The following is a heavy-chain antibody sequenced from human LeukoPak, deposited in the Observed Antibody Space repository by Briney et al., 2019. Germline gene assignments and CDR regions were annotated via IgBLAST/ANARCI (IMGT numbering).Heavy chain of an antibody. CDR3: ASIAGGITMVRGVQGWFDP. V-gene: IGHV1-69*02. J-gene: IGHJ5*02. CDR2: IIPILGIA. Sequence: GASVKVSCKASGYTFTSYYMHWVRQAPGQGLEWMGRIIPILGIANYAQKFQGRVTITADKSTSTAYMELSSLRSEDTAVYYCASIAGGITMVRGVQGWFDPWGQGTLVTVSS. CDR1: GYTFTSYY. D-gene: IGHD3-10*01.